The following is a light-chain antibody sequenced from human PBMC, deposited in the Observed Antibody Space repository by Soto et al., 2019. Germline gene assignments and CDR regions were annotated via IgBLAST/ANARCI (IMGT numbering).Light chain of an antibody. Sequence: EIVVTQSPGILSVSPGDRATISCRASQSVGRNLAWYQQKPGQAPTLLIYAASTRATGLPARFSGSGSGTDFTLTISSLQSEDVAVYYCQEYSKWPLFTFGPGTRVDIK. CDR3: QEYSKWPLFT. V-gene: IGKV3-15*01. CDR2: AAS. CDR1: QSVGRN. J-gene: IGKJ3*01.